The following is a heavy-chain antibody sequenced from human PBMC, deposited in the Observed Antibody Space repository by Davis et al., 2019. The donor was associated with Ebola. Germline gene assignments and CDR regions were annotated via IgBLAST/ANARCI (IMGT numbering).Heavy chain of an antibody. J-gene: IGHJ4*02. Sequence: ASVKVSCKASGYTFTDYPINWVRQAPGQGLEWLGWINTDTRNPTYGQGFTGQFVFSLDTSVSTAYLQISSLKAEDTAVYYCARARYCSVGRCYSTEWGQGTPVTVSS. CDR3: ARARYCSVGRCYSTE. CDR1: GYTFTDYP. V-gene: IGHV7-4-1*02. CDR2: INTDTRNP. D-gene: IGHD2-15*01.